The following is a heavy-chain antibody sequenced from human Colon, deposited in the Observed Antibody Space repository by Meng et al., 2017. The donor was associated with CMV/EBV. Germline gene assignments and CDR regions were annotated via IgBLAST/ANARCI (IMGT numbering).Heavy chain of an antibody. J-gene: IGHJ4*02. D-gene: IGHD3/OR15-3a*01. CDR2: MKPSSGDT. CDR1: EFTFTSNA. Sequence: SVKVSCKASEFTFTSNAINWVRQATGQGLEWMGWMKPSSGDTGYAPNFQGRITMTRNTSINTAYMELSSLSNEDTAIYYCARGIPDFWGQGTLVTVSS. CDR3: ARGIPDF. V-gene: IGHV1-8*01.